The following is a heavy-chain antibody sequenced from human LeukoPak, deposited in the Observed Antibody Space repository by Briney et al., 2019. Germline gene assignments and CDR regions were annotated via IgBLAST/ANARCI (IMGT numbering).Heavy chain of an antibody. CDR3: ARNAQSFSNQYNWFDP. CDR2: ISGSGDNT. J-gene: IGHJ5*02. Sequence: GGSLRLSCAASGFTFSNYAMSWVRQAPGKGLEWVSAISGSGDNTYYADSATGRFTISRDTSKNTLYMQMNSLRTEDTAVYSCARNAQSFSNQYNWFDPWGQGTLVTVSS. V-gene: IGHV3-23*01. D-gene: IGHD1-14*01. CDR1: GFTFSNYA.